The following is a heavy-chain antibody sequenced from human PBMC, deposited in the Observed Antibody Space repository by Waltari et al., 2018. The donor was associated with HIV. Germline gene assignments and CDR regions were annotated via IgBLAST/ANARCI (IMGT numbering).Heavy chain of an antibody. CDR3: ARATIASTMIMRGAFDI. Sequence: QVQLQQWGAGLLKPSETLSLTCAIYGSSFSGYYWNWIRQPPGKGLEWIGEIKHSGSYNYKPSLRSRVNISVDTSKNEFALKLSSVIAADTAVYYCARATIASTMIMRGAFDIWGQGTMVTVSS. V-gene: IGHV4-34*01. J-gene: IGHJ3*02. D-gene: IGHD3-22*01. CDR2: IKHSGSY. CDR1: GSSFSGYY.